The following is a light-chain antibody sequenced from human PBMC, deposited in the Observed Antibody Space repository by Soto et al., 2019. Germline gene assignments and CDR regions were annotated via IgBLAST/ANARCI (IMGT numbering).Light chain of an antibody. CDR1: SSNIGSNY. CDR3: AAWDDRLSGPV. Sequence: QSVLTQPPSASGTPGQSVTISCSGSSSNIGSNYVYWYQQLPGTAPKLLIYRNNQRPSGVPGRFSGCKSGTSASLAISGLRAEDEADYYCAAWDDRLSGPVFGGGTKLTVL. V-gene: IGLV1-47*01. J-gene: IGLJ2*01. CDR2: RNN.